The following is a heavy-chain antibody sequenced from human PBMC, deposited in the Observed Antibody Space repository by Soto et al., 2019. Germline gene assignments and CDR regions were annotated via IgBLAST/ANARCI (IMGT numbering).Heavy chain of an antibody. CDR3: ARDLVGTTYYYYGMDV. D-gene: IGHD1-7*01. V-gene: IGHV1-69*13. J-gene: IGHJ6*02. CDR1: GGTFSSYA. Sequence: SVKVSCKASGGTFSSYAISWVRQAPGQGLEWMGGIIPIFGTANYAQKFQGRVTITADESTSTAYMELSSLRSEDTAVYYCARDLVGTTYYYYGMDVWGQGTTVTVSS. CDR2: IIPIFGTA.